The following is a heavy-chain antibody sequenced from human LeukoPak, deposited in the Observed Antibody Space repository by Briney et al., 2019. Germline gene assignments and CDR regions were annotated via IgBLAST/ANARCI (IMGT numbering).Heavy chain of an antibody. Sequence: SETLSLTCAVFGGSFDGYYWSWIRQSPGKGLEWIGEITYDGRTKYNPSLRSRVSISVDTSKNQFSLKLSSVTAADTAVYYCARLTRYINWFDPWGQGTLVTVSS. CDR3: ARLTRYINWFDP. J-gene: IGHJ5*02. CDR1: GGSFDGYY. CDR2: ITYDGRT. V-gene: IGHV4-34*01. D-gene: IGHD1-1*01.